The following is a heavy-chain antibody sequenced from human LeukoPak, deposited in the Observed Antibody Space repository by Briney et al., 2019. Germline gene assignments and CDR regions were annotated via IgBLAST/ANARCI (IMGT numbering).Heavy chain of an antibody. J-gene: IGHJ4*02. V-gene: IGHV1-69*05. Sequence: SVKVSCKASGGTFSSYAISWVRQAPGQGLEWMGGIIPIFGTANYAQKFQGRVTITTDESTSTAYMALSSLRSEDTAVYYCARGCSGGSCYDYYFDYWGQGTLVTVSS. CDR2: IIPIFGTA. CDR1: GGTFSSYA. CDR3: ARGCSGGSCYDYYFDY. D-gene: IGHD2-15*01.